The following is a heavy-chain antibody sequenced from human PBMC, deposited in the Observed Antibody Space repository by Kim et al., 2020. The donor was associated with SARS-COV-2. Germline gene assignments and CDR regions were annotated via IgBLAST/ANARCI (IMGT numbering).Heavy chain of an antibody. J-gene: IGHJ4*02. CDR2: T. Sequence: TNYAYAGEGRFTISRDNSKNMIYLHMTSLSADDTAVYYCARVWELAFDHWGQGSLVTVSS. CDR3: ARVWELAFDH. V-gene: IGHV3-53*01. D-gene: IGHD1-26*01.